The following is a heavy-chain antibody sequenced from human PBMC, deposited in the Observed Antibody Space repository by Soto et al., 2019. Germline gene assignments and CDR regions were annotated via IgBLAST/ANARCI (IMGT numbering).Heavy chain of an antibody. CDR1: GFSFSDYS. CDR3: AIHGYGDSFDH. J-gene: IGHJ4*02. Sequence: EVQLVESGGGLIQPGGSLRLSCTGSGFSFSDYSFNWIRQAPGKGLERISYVSSRRTITFYADSVKGRFTISRDNAKKSVYLQMNRLRNEDTAVYYCAIHGYGDSFDHWGRGTLVTVSS. CDR2: VSSRRTIT. V-gene: IGHV3-48*02. D-gene: IGHD4-17*01.